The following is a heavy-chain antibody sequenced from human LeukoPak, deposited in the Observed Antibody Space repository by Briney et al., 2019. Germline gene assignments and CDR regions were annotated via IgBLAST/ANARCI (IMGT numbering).Heavy chain of an antibody. V-gene: IGHV3-64D*06. J-gene: IGHJ4*02. CDR2: ISSNGDNT. CDR1: GFTFSTYV. Sequence: GGSLRLSCSVSGFTFSTYVMHWVRQAPGKGLEYVLAISSNGDNTYYADSVKGRFTISRDNSKNTQYLQMSSLRADDTAVYYCVRGTGYWGQGTLVTVSS. CDR3: VRGTGY.